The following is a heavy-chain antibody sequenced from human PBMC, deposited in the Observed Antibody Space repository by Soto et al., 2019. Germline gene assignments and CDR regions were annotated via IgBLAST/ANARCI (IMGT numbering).Heavy chain of an antibody. J-gene: IGHJ6*02. CDR3: AREFSTYYYGMDV. Sequence: GXSVKVSCKASGYTFTSYAMHWVRQAPVQRLEWMGWINAGNGNTKYSQKFQGRVTITRDTSASTAYMELSSLRSEDPAVYYCAREFSTYYYGMDVWGQGTTVTVSS. V-gene: IGHV1-3*01. CDR2: INAGNGNT. CDR1: GYTFTSYA. D-gene: IGHD2-2*01.